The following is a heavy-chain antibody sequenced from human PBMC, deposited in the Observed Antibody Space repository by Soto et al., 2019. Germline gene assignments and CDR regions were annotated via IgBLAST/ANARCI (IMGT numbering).Heavy chain of an antibody. J-gene: IGHJ4*02. CDR3: ARGWPRSSGYFDY. CDR1: GGSISSGDYS. Sequence: ETLSLTCAVSGGSISSGDYSWSWVRQAPGKGLEWVSVIYSGGSTYYADSVKGRFTISRDNSKNTLYLQMNSLRAEDTAVYYCARGWPRSSGYFDYWGQGTLVTVSS. V-gene: IGHV3-66*01. CDR2: IYSGGST. D-gene: IGHD3-22*01.